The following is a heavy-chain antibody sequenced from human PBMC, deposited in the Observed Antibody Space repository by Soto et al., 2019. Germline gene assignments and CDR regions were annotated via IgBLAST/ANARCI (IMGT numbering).Heavy chain of an antibody. D-gene: IGHD2-2*01. CDR3: ARVGYCSSTSCYVYFQH. CDR1: GFTFSSYS. V-gene: IGHV3-48*01. CDR2: ISSSSSTI. Sequence: QPGGSLRLSCAASGFTFSSYSMNWVRQAPGKGLEWVSYISSSSSTIYYADSVKGRITISRDNAKNSLYLQMNSLRAEDTAVYYCARVGYCSSTSCYVYFQHWGQGTLVTVSS. J-gene: IGHJ1*01.